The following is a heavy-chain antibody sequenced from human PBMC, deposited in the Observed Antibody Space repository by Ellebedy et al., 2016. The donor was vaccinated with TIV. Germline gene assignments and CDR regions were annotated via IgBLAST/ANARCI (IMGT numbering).Heavy chain of an antibody. Sequence: AASVKVSCKASGYSLTSNGISWARQAPGQGLERMGWIGAYNGNTNYAQKSQGRVTMTTDTSTSTVYMDLRSLRSDDTAVYYCGRCLWFGELDVWGQGTTVTVSS. J-gene: IGHJ6*02. CDR3: GRCLWFGELDV. V-gene: IGHV1-18*01. D-gene: IGHD3-10*01. CDR1: GYSLTSNG. CDR2: IGAYNGNT.